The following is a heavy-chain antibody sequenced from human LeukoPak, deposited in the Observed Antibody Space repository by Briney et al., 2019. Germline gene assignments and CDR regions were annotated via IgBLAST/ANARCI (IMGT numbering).Heavy chain of an antibody. D-gene: IGHD4-23*01. Sequence: PSETLSLTCTVSAGSISSYYWSWIRQPPGKGLEWIGYIYYSGSTNYNPSLKSRVTISVDTSKNQFSLKLSSVTAADTAVYYCARHGGGNSRRYYFDYWGQGTLVTVSS. J-gene: IGHJ4*02. CDR3: ARHGGGNSRRYYFDY. CDR2: IYYSGST. V-gene: IGHV4-59*08. CDR1: AGSISSYY.